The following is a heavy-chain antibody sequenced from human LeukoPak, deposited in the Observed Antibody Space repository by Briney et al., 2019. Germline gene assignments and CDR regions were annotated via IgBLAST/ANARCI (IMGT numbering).Heavy chain of an antibody. CDR1: GFTFSSYA. D-gene: IGHD6-19*01. Sequence: VGALRLSCAASGFTFSSYAMGWVRQAPGKGLEWVSTFSGASSTSYADAVKGRVTISRDNSKNTLYLQMNSLRAEDTAVYYCAKLKQWQPQRYFLENWGQGALVTVAS. CDR2: FSGASST. CDR3: AKLKQWQPQRYFLEN. J-gene: IGHJ4*02. V-gene: IGHV3-23*01.